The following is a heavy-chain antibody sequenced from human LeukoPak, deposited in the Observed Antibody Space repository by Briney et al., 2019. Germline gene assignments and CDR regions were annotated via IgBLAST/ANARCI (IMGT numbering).Heavy chain of an antibody. V-gene: IGHV3-30*18. J-gene: IGHJ6*02. Sequence: PGGSLRLSCATSGFTFSSYGMHWVRQAPGKGLEWVAVISYDGSNKDYADSVEGRFTISRDNSKNTLYLQMNSLRAEDAAVYHCAKYSSSSNYYYGMDVWGQGTTVTVSS. CDR1: GFTFSSYG. CDR3: AKYSSSSNYYYGMDV. CDR2: ISYDGSNK. D-gene: IGHD6-13*01.